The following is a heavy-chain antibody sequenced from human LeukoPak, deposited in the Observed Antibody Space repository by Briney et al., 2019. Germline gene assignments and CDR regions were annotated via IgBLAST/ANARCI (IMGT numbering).Heavy chain of an antibody. V-gene: IGHV4-34*01. J-gene: IGHJ4*02. Sequence: SETLSLTCAVYGGSFSGYYWSWIRQPPGKGLEWIGEINHSGSTNYNPSLKSRVTISVDTSRNQFSLKLSSVTAADTAVYYCARGYYYVKNWGQGTLVTVSS. CDR2: INHSGST. CDR3: ARGYYYVKN. CDR1: GGSFSGYY. D-gene: IGHD3-10*02.